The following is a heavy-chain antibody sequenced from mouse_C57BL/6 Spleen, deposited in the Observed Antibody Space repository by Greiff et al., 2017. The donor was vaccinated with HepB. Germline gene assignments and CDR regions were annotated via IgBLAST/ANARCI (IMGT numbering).Heavy chain of an antibody. J-gene: IGHJ4*01. V-gene: IGHV14-1*01. Sequence: EVQLQQSGAELVRPGASVKLSCTASGFNIKDYYMHWVKQRPEQGLEWIGRIDPEDGDTEYAPKFQGKATMTADTSSNTAYLQLSSLTSEDTAVYYCTAGGPTNAMDYWGQGTSVTVSS. D-gene: IGHD2-10*01. CDR1: GFNIKDYY. CDR2: IDPEDGDT. CDR3: TAGGPTNAMDY.